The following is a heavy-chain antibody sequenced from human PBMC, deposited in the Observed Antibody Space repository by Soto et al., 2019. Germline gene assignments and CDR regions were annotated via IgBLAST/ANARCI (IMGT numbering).Heavy chain of an antibody. CDR1: GYTFTSYG. D-gene: IGHD2-2*01. J-gene: IGHJ6*03. Sequence: QVPLVQSGAEVKKPGASVKVSCKASGYTFTSYGISWVRQAPGQGLEWMGWISAYNGNTNYAQKLQGRVTMTTDTSTSTAYMELRSLRSDDTAVYYCARVYCSSTSCYYNYYMDVWGKGTTVTVSS. CDR2: ISAYNGNT. V-gene: IGHV1-18*01. CDR3: ARVYCSSTSCYYNYYMDV.